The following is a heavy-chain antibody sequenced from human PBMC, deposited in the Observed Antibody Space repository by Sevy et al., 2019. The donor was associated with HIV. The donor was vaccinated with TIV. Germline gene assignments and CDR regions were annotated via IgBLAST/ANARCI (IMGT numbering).Heavy chain of an antibody. CDR2: IKEDGSGK. CDR3: VKGTGAY. Sequence: GGYLRLSCAASGFTITNSWMGWVRQAPGKGLEWVATIKEDGSGKDFVDSGKGRLVVSRDNAKNSVFLQMNSLRDEDTAVYYCVKGTGAYWGQGVMVTVSS. V-gene: IGHV3-7*01. D-gene: IGHD3-10*01. CDR1: GFTITNSW. J-gene: IGHJ4*02.